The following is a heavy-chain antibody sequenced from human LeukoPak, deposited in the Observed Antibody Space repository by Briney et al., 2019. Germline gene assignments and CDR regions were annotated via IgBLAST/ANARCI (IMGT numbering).Heavy chain of an antibody. V-gene: IGHV4-4*09. J-gene: IGHJ6*03. CDR2: NYTSGST. Sequence: SETLSLTCTGSGGSISSYYWSWIRQPPGKGLEGIGYNYTSGSTNHTPSLKSRVTISVDTSTNQFSLKLSSVTAADTAVYYCARLRNSSGYYSYYYYMDVWGKGTTVTVSS. D-gene: IGHD3-22*01. CDR1: GGSISSYY. CDR3: ARLRNSSGYYSYYYYMDV.